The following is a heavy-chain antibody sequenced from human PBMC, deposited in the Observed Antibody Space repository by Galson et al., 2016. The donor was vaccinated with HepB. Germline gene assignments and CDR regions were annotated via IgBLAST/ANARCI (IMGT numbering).Heavy chain of an antibody. V-gene: IGHV3-74*01. CDR2: INTDGSST. CDR1: GFTFSSHW. J-gene: IGHJ4*02. CDR3: ARGGRRPIDY. Sequence: SLRLSCAASGFTFSSHWLHWVRQAPGKGLVWVSRINTDGSSTSYADSVKGRFTISRDNAKNTLYLQMNSLKAEDTAVYYCARGGRRPIDYWGQGTLVTVSS.